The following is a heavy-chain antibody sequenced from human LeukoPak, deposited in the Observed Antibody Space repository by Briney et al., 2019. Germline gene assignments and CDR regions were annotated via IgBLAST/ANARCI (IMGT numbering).Heavy chain of an antibody. J-gene: IGHJ4*02. D-gene: IGHD1-26*01. CDR3: ARDTKVGGTFDY. CDR1: GFTFSSYS. V-gene: IGHV3-21*01. CDR2: ISSSSSYI. Sequence: GGSLRLSCAASGFTFSSYSMNWVRQAPGKGLEWVSSISSSSSYIYYADSVKGRFTISRDNAKNSLYLQMNSLRAEDTAVYYCARDTKVGGTFDYWGQGTLVTVSS.